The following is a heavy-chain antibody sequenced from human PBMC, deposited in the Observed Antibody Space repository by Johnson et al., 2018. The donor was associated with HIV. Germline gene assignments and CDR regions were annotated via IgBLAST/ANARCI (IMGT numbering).Heavy chain of an antibody. CDR2: IKQDGSEN. CDR1: GFTFSSYW. J-gene: IGHJ3*01. V-gene: IGHV3-7*03. D-gene: IGHD2-8*02. CDR3: ARGPSQLYWPDVAFDV. Sequence: MQLVESGGGVVQPGRSLRLSCAASGFTFSSYWMSWVRQAPGKGLEWVANIKQDGSENYYVDSVKGRFTISRDNSKNTLYLQMNSLRAEDTAVYYCARGPSQLYWPDVAFDVWGQGTVVTVSS.